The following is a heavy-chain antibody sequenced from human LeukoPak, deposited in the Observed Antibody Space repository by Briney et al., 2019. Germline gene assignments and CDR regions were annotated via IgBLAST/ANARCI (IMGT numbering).Heavy chain of an antibody. D-gene: IGHD2-2*01. Sequence: GGSLRLSCAASGFTFSSYGMHWVRQAPGKGLEWVAFIRYDGSNKYYADSVKGRFTISRDNSKNTLYLQMNGLRAEDTAVYYCAKSSKARPYFDYWGQGTLVTVSS. V-gene: IGHV3-30*02. CDR2: IRYDGSNK. J-gene: IGHJ4*02. CDR1: GFTFSSYG. CDR3: AKSSKARPYFDY.